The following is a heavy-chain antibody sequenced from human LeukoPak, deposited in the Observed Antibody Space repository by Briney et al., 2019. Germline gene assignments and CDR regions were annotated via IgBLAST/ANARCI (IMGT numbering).Heavy chain of an antibody. CDR1: GFTFSSYS. Sequence: PGGSLRLSCAASGFTFSSYSMTWVRQAPGKGLEWVSYISSSSSTIYYADSVKGRFTISRDNAKNSLYLQMNSLRAEDTAVYYCAGGLYSSSPWFDPWGQGTLVTVSS. CDR2: ISSSSSTI. V-gene: IGHV3-48*04. J-gene: IGHJ5*02. CDR3: AGGLYSSSPWFDP. D-gene: IGHD6-6*01.